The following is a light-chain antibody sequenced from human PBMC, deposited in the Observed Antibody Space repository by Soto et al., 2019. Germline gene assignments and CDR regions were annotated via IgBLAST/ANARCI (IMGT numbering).Light chain of an antibody. Sequence: DIVMTQSPDSLAVSLGERATINCKSSQSALYSSNNKNHLAWYQQKPGQPPKLVFYWASTRESGVPDRFSGSGSGTDFTLTISSLQAEDVAIYYCQQHFSPPFTFGQGTNLEIK. J-gene: IGKJ2*01. V-gene: IGKV4-1*01. CDR1: QSALYSSNNKNH. CDR2: WAS. CDR3: QQHFSPPFT.